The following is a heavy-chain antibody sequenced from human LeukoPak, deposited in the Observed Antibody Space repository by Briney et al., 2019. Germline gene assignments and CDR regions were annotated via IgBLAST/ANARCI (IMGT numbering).Heavy chain of an antibody. Sequence: PGGSLRLSCAASGFTFSNSAMNWVRQVPGKGLEWVSSIDYDSSHIYYAASVRGRFTISRDNARNSVYLQMNSLRVEDTAVYYCARDPLRYLRVGHFDYWGQGTLVAVSS. D-gene: IGHD3-9*01. J-gene: IGHJ4*02. CDR3: ARDPLRYLRVGHFDY. V-gene: IGHV3-21*01. CDR2: IDYDSSHI. CDR1: GFTFSNSA.